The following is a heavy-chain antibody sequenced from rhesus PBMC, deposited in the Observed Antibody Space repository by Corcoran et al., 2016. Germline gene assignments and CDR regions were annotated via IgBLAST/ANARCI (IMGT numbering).Heavy chain of an antibody. CDR3: ARGPYSSGWYFEF. CDR1: GGSISNYY. V-gene: IGHV4S9*01. D-gene: IGHD6-31*01. J-gene: IGHJ1*01. Sequence: QVQLQESGPGLVKPSETVSLTCTVSGGSISNYYWSWVRQPPGKGLEWFGNIYGNSASTYYNPSLKSRVTISKDTSKNQFFLKLSSVTAADTAVYYCARGPYSSGWYFEFWGQGALVTVSS. CDR2: IYGNSAST.